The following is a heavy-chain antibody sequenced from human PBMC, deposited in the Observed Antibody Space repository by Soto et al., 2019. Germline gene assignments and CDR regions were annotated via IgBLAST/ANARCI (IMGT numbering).Heavy chain of an antibody. CDR3: PRAPPYHKVILFVL. CDR2: IYFTGTT. V-gene: IGHV4-31*03. J-gene: IGHJ5*02. D-gene: IGHD2-2*01. CDR1: SGSLSSGGYY. Sequence: SETLSLTCTVSSGSLSSGGYYWNWIRQHPVKGLEWIGYIYFTGTTYSTPSLKSRVTLSVDTSKSQFSLELRSVTAADTAIYYCPRAPPYHKVILFVLWGPEVLLTVST.